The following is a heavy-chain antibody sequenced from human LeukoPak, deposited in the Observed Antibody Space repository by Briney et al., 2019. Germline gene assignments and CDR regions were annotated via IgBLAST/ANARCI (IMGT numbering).Heavy chain of an antibody. CDR1: GGSFSGYY. Sequence: PSETLSLTCAVYGGSFSGYYWSWIRQPPGKGLEWIGEINHSGSTYYNPSLKSRVTISVDTSKNQFSLKLSSVTAADTAVYYCARNDYDSSGYYSSDAFDIWGQGTMVTVSS. D-gene: IGHD3-22*01. CDR2: INHSGST. CDR3: ARNDYDSSGYYSSDAFDI. V-gene: IGHV4-34*09. J-gene: IGHJ3*02.